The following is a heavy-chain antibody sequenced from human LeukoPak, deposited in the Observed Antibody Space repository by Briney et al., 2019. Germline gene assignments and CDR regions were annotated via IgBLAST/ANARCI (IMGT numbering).Heavy chain of an antibody. D-gene: IGHD2-15*01. CDR2: IFPGDSDT. J-gene: IGHJ4*02. V-gene: IGHV5-51*01. CDR3: ASEYCSGGNRYFDY. CDR1: EYSFATYW. Sequence: GESLKISCKGSEYSFATYWIGWVRQMPGQGLEWMGIIFPGDSDTRYSPSFQGQATISADKSISTAYLQWSSLKASDTAIYYCASEYCSGGNRYFDYWGQGTLVTVSS.